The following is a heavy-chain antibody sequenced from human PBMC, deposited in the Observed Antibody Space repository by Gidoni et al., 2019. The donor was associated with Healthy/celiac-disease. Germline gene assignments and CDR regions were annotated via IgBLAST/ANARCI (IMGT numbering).Heavy chain of an antibody. CDR3: ATTGYSSGWYIYDY. Sequence: EVQLLESGGGLVQPGGSLRLSFAASGFTFSSYAMCWVRQAPGKGLEWFAAISVIGGSTYYADSLKGRLTISRDKSKNTLYLQMNSLRAEDTAVYYCATTGYSSGWYIYDYWGQGTLVTVSS. CDR1: GFTFSSYA. D-gene: IGHD6-19*01. CDR2: ISVIGGST. J-gene: IGHJ4*02. V-gene: IGHV3-23*01.